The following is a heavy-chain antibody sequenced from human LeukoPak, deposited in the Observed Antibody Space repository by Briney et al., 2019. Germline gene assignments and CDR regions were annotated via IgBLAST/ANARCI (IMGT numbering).Heavy chain of an antibody. CDR3: ASAMVRGVIIDWFDY. Sequence: GESLKISCKASGNSITTYWIGWVRQKPGKGLEWMGIIYPGDSHTRYSPSFQGQVTTSADKSISTAYLQWSSLKASDTAMYYCASAMVRGVIIDWFDYWGQGTLVTVSS. V-gene: IGHV5-51*01. CDR2: IYPGDSHT. J-gene: IGHJ4*02. CDR1: GNSITTYW. D-gene: IGHD3-10*01.